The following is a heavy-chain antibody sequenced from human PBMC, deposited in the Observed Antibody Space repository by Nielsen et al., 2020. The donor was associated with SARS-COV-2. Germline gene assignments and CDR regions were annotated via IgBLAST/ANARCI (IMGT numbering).Heavy chain of an antibody. CDR1: GFTFSSYG. V-gene: IGHV3-30*18. D-gene: IGHD1-26*01. J-gene: IGHJ3*02. CDR3: AKDEWKLLEGGVHDDAFDI. CDR2: ISYDGSNK. Sequence: GPLRLSCAASGFTFSSYGMHWVRQAPGKGLEWVAVISYDGSNKYYADSVKGRFTISRDNSKNTLYLQMNSLRAEDTAVYYCAKDEWKLLEGGVHDDAFDIWGQGTMVTVSS.